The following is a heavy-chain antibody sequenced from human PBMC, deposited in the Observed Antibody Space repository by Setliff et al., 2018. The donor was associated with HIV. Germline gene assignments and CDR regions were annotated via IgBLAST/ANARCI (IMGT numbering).Heavy chain of an antibody. CDR3: ARVAKDSSFFSTSGPSYFDP. CDR2: IHYSGIV. D-gene: IGHD3-10*01. CDR1: GGSMKNFY. J-gene: IGHJ5*02. V-gene: IGHV4-59*01. Sequence: SETLCLTCTVSGGSMKNFYWTWVRQVPGGRLQWIGHIHYSGIVNYSPSLSSRLTISAQTSKNQFSLTLKSVTTADTALYFCARVAKDSSFFSTSGPSYFDPWGHGTLVTVSS.